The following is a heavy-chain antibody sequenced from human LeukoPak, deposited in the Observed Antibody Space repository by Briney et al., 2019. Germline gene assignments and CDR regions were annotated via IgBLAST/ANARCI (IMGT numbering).Heavy chain of an antibody. D-gene: IGHD3-16*01. V-gene: IGHV3-30*02. CDR3: AKGVYLGFSPLYYYYMNV. J-gene: IGHJ6*03. CDR1: GFTVSSNY. CDR2: IRYDGSNK. Sequence: PGGPLRLSCAASGFTVSSNYMSWVRQAPGKGLEWVAFIRYDGSNKYYADSVKGRFTISRDNSKNTLYLQMNSLRAEDTAVYYCAKGVYLGFSPLYYYYMNVWGKGTTVTVSS.